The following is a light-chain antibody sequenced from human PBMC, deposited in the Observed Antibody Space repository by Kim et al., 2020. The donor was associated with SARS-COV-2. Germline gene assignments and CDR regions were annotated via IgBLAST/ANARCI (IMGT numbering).Light chain of an antibody. CDR2: RNN. V-gene: IGLV1-47*01. CDR1: SSNIGSNY. Sequence: QPVLTQPPSASGTPGQRVTISCSGDSSNIGSNYVYWYQQFTGMAPKLLIYRNNVRPSGVPDRFSVSKSGTSGSLAISGLRSEDEADYYCASWDDSLGGVVFGGGTQLTVL. J-gene: IGLJ2*01. CDR3: ASWDDSLGGVV.